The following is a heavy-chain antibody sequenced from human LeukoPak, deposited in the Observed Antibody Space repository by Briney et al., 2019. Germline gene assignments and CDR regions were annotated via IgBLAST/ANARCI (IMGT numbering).Heavy chain of an antibody. V-gene: IGHV3-23*01. CDR1: GFTLSSNA. D-gene: IGHD1-26*01. CDR3: AQDRGIVGATRSVDY. J-gene: IGHJ4*02. CDR2: ISGSGRSA. Sequence: GGSLRLSCVASGFTLSSNAMSWVRQAPGKGLEWVSGISGSGRSAYYADSVKGRFTISRDNSKNTLYLQMTSLRAEDTAVYYCAQDRGIVGATRSVDYWGQGALVTVSS.